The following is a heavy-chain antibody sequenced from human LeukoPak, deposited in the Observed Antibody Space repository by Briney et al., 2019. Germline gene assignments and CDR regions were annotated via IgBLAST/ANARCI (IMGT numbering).Heavy chain of an antibody. Sequence: GGSLRLSCAASGFTLNNYYMTWVRQAPGKGLEWVSSISSSSNHIYYADSVKGRFTISRDNAENSLYLQMNSLRAEDTAVYYCARAGDGYNFRLDAFDIWGPGTMVTFS. J-gene: IGHJ3*02. CDR1: GFTLNNYY. CDR3: ARAGDGYNFRLDAFDI. D-gene: IGHD5-24*01. V-gene: IGHV3-21*01. CDR2: ISSSSNHI.